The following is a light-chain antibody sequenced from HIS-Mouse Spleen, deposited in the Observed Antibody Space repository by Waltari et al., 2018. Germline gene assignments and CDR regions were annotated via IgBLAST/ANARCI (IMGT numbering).Light chain of an antibody. CDR3: QQYGSFRT. V-gene: IGKV3-20*01. CDR2: GAS. J-gene: IGKJ1*01. Sequence: EIVLTQSPGTLSLYPGERATLSCRASQSVSSSYLAWYQQKPGQAPRLLIYGASSRATGIPDRFSGSGSGTDFTLTISRLEPEDFAVYYCQQYGSFRTFGQGTKVEIK. CDR1: QSVSSSY.